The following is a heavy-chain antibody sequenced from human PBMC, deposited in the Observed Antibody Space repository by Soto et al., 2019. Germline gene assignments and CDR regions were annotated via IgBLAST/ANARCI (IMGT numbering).Heavy chain of an antibody. V-gene: IGHV3-33*08. CDR3: AREVWDSSGWYSY. J-gene: IGHJ4*02. D-gene: IGHD6-19*01. CDR1: GFTFSSYG. Sequence: GGSLRLSCAASGFTFSSYGMHWVRQAPGKGLEWVAIISYDDSNKHYADSVKGRFTISRVNSKNTVYLQMNSLRAEDTAVYYCAREVWDSSGWYSYWGQGTLVTVSS. CDR2: ISYDDSNK.